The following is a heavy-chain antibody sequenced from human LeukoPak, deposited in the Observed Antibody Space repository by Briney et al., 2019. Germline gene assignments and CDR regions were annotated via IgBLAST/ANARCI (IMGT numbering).Heavy chain of an antibody. J-gene: IGHJ6*02. Sequence: ASVKVSCKASGYTFSTYAMHWVRQAPGQRLEWMGWINAGNGNTKYSQKFQGRVTITRDTSASTAYMELSSLRSEDTALYYCARARGGYYSYGMDVWGQGTTVTVSS. CDR1: GYTFSTYA. CDR3: ARARGGYYSYGMDV. CDR2: INAGNGNT. V-gene: IGHV1-3*01.